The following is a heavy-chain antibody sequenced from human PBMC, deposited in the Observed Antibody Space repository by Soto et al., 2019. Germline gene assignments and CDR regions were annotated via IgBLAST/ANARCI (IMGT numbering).Heavy chain of an antibody. CDR2: IDVGSANA. CDR3: ARDFKRYSSPPGPLEY. D-gene: IGHD6-13*01. V-gene: IGHV1-58*01. Sequence: ASVKVSCKTSGFTFSSTAVHWVRQARGHRLQWIGWIDVGSANANYAQMLQERVTISRDMSTSTAYMELSSLRPEDTAVYYCARDFKRYSSPPGPLEYWGLGTLVTVSS. J-gene: IGHJ4*02. CDR1: GFTFSSTA.